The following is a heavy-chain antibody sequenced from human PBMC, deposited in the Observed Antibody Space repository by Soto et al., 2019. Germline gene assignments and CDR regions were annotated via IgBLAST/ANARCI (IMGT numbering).Heavy chain of an antibody. CDR3: ARAASGWPIDY. CDR1: GFTFSNYG. CDR2: IWYDGSNK. J-gene: IGHJ4*02. D-gene: IGHD6-19*01. V-gene: IGHV3-33*01. Sequence: QVQLVESGGGVVQPGRSLRLSCAASGFTFSNYGMHWVRQAPGKGLEWVAVIWYDGSNKYYADSVKGRFTISRDNSKNTLFLQRNSLRAEDTAVYYCARAASGWPIDYWGQGTLVTVSS.